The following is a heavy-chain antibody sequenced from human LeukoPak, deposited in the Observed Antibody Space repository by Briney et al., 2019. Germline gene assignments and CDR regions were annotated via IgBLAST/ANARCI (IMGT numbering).Heavy chain of an antibody. CDR2: VKHDGDT. J-gene: IGHJ5*01. Sequence: SETLSLTCAVYGASFNTYYWAWIRQSPDKGLEWIGEVKHDGDTNVNPSLRSRVVMSVDASKNQFSLKMTSVTAADTAIYFCARGPVALPNDRLSLFFDFWGQGTLVTVSS. CDR1: GASFNTYY. V-gene: IGHV4-34*01. D-gene: IGHD2-8*01. CDR3: ARGPVALPNDRLSLFFDF.